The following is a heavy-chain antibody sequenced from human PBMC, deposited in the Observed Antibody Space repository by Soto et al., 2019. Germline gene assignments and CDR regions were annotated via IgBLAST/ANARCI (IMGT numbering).Heavy chain of an antibody. CDR3: ARDPFWSGPGGYYYYGMDV. J-gene: IGHJ6*02. Sequence: SLRLSCAASGFTFSGYWMHWVRQAPGKGLVWVSGIKTDGSDTRYADSVKGRFTISRDNAKSTLYLQMNSLRDEDTAVYYCARDPFWSGPGGYYYYGMDVWGQGTTVTVS. V-gene: IGHV3-74*01. D-gene: IGHD3-3*01. CDR2: IKTDGSDT. CDR1: GFTFSGYW.